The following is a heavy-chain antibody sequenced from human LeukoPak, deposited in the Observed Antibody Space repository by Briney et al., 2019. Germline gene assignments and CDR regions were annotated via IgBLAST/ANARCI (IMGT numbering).Heavy chain of an antibody. CDR3: ARDDSSSGGGIDY. CDR2: IYYSGST. Sequence: SETLSLTCTVSGGSISSSSYYWGWIRQPPGKGLEWIGSIYYSGSTYYNPSLKSRVTMSVDTSKNQFSLKLSSVTAADTAVYYCARDDSSSGGGIDYWGQGTLVTVSS. J-gene: IGHJ4*02. V-gene: IGHV4-39*07. D-gene: IGHD6-6*01. CDR1: GGSISSSSYY.